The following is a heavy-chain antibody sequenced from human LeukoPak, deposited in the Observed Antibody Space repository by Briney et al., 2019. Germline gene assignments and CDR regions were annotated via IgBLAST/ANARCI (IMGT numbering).Heavy chain of an antibody. J-gene: IGHJ4*02. CDR1: GGSFSGYY. V-gene: IGHV4-34*01. D-gene: IGHD2/OR15-2a*01. CDR2: INHSGST. CDR3: ARGIWAPETLIDY. Sequence: PSETLSLTCAVYGGSFSGYYWSWIRQPPGKGLEWIGEINHSGSTNYNPSLKSRVTISVDTSKNQFSLKLSSVTAADTAVYYCARGIWAPETLIDYWGQGTLVTVSS.